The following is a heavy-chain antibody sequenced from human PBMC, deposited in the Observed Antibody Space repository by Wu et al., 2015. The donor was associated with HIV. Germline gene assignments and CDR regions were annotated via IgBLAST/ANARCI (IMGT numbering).Heavy chain of an antibody. CDR2: ISGYYANT. Sequence: QVQLVQSGAEVKKPGASVKVSCKASGYTFSNYGLSWVRQAPGQGLEWMGWISGYYANTNYAQKFQGRVTMTTDTSTSTVYMELRSLRSDDTAVYYCARVLSDYSEDAFDIWGQGTVVTVSS. D-gene: IGHD2-21*01. J-gene: IGHJ3*02. CDR1: GYTFSNYG. CDR3: ARVLSDYSEDAFDI. V-gene: IGHV1-18*01.